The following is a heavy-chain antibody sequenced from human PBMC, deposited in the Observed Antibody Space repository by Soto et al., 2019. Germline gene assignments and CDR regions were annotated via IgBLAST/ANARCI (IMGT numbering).Heavy chain of an antibody. CDR3: ARRYGYYFDY. D-gene: IGHD3-9*01. CDR1: GDSMSSGAYY. Sequence: PSXTLSLTCTVSGDSMSSGAYYWSWIRQHPGKGLEWSGYIYYSGSTNYNPSLKSRVTISVDTSKNQLSLKLSSVTAADTAVYYCARRYGYYFDYWGQGTLVTVSS. J-gene: IGHJ4*02. CDR2: IYYSGST. V-gene: IGHV4-61*08.